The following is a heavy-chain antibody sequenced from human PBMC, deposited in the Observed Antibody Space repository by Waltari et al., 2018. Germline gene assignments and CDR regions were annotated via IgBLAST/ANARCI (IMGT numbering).Heavy chain of an antibody. CDR1: GYSFGRYG. V-gene: IGHV1-18*01. CDR3: ARVGGNRYYHDGRGFVYYFDY. CDR2: ISVDKGHT. J-gene: IGHJ4*02. Sequence: QIQLIQSGPEVKKPGASVKVSCKASGYSFGRYGLTWVRQAPGQGLKWMGWISVDKGHTSYAQNRQDIVTMTTDTSTNTAYMERRSPTSDDTAVYYCARVGGNRYYHDGRGFVYYFDYWGQGTLVTVSS. D-gene: IGHD3-22*01.